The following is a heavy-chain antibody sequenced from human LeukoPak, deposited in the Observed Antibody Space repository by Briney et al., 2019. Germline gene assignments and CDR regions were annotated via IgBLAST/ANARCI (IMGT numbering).Heavy chain of an antibody. CDR3: ARDNADASGIDDY. CDR1: GFTVSSNY. Sequence: PGGSLRLSCAASGFTVSSNYVGWVRQAPGKGLEWVSVIYRDGSTYYADSVKGRFTISRDNSKNTLYLQMNSLRAEDTAVYYCARDNADASGIDDYWGQGTLVTVSS. D-gene: IGHD3-10*01. CDR2: IYRDGST. J-gene: IGHJ4*02. V-gene: IGHV3-66*01.